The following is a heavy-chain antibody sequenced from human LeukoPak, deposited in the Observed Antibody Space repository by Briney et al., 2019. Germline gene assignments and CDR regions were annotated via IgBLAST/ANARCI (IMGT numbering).Heavy chain of an antibody. V-gene: IGHV1-2*02. D-gene: IGHD4-17*01. CDR3: ARAGYGGNSNDC. CDR2: INPNSGGT. J-gene: IGHJ4*02. CDR1: GYTFTSYG. Sequence: GASVTVSCTASGYTFTSYGISWVRQAPGQGLEWMGWINPNSGGTNYAQKFQGRVTMTRDTSISTAYMELSRLRSDDTAVYYCARAGYGGNSNDCWGQGTLVTVSS.